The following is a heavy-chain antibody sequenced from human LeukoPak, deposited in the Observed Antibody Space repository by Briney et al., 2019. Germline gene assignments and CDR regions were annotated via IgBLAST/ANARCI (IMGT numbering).Heavy chain of an antibody. V-gene: IGHV4-39*01. Sequence: SETLSLTCTVSGGSISSSSYYWGWIRQPPGKGLEWIGSIYYSGSTYYNPSLKSRVTISVDTSKNQFSLQLSSVTAADTAVYYCPRLRYSSSWVYYDSSGYYSYYFDYWGQGTLVTVSS. CDR3: PRLRYSSSWVYYDSSGYYSYYFDY. D-gene: IGHD3-22*01. CDR2: IYYSGST. J-gene: IGHJ4*02. CDR1: GGSISSSSYY.